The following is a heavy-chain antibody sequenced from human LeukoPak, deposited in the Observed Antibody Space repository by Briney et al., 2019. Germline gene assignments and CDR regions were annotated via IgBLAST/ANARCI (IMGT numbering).Heavy chain of an antibody. CDR3: ARAPDFGSGEYYYYYYMDV. V-gene: IGHV1-8*01. D-gene: IGHD3-3*01. J-gene: IGHJ6*03. CDR1: GYTFTSYD. Sequence: GASVKVSCKASGYTFTSYDINWVRQATGRGLEWMGWMNPNSGNTGYAQKFQGRVTMTRNTSIRTAYMELSSLRSEDTAVYYGARAPDFGSGEYYYYYYMDVWGKGTPVTVSS. CDR2: MNPNSGNT.